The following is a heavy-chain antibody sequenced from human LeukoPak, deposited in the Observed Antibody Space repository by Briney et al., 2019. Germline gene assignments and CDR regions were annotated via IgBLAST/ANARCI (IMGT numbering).Heavy chain of an antibody. CDR2: INHSGST. CDR1: GGSFSGYY. CDR3: ARDTTGDTAMVTFFDY. V-gene: IGHV4-34*01. Sequence: SETLSLTCAVYGGSFSGYYWSWIRQPPGKGLEWIGEINHSGSTSYNPSLKSRVTISVDTSKNQFSLKLSSVTAADTAVYYCARDTTGDTAMVTFFDYWGQGTLVTVSS. D-gene: IGHD5-18*01. J-gene: IGHJ4*02.